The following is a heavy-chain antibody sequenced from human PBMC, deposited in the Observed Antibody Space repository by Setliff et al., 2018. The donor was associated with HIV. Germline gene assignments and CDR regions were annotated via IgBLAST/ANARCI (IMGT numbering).Heavy chain of an antibody. J-gene: IGHJ4*02. CDR1: GNSFSNHW. V-gene: IGHV5-10-1*01. CDR3: ARHEDWGPLDF. D-gene: IGHD7-27*01. Sequence: PGESLKISCKGSGNSFSNHWISWVRQVPGQGLEWMGNIDPSDSYTHYSPSFQGHVTISADKSISTVYLLWSSLKASDTPIYYCARHEDWGPLDFWGQGTLVTVSS. CDR2: IDPSDSYT.